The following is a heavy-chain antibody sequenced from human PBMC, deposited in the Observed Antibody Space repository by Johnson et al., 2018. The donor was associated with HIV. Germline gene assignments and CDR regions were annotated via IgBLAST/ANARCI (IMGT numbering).Heavy chain of an antibody. CDR3: ARDNIVLMVGGAFDI. J-gene: IGHJ3*02. D-gene: IGHD2-8*01. CDR1: GFTFSSYA. CDR2: ISYDGSNK. V-gene: IGHV3-30*04. Sequence: QVLLVESGGGVVQPGRSLRLSCAASGFTFSSYAMHWVRQAPGKGLELVAVISYDGSNKYYADSVKGRFTISRDNSKNTLYLQMNSLRAEDTAVYYCARDNIVLMVGGAFDIWGQGTMVTVSS.